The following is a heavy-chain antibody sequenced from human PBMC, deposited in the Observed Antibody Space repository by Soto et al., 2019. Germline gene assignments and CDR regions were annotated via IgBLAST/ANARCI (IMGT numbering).Heavy chain of an antibody. V-gene: IGHV3-30*18. D-gene: IGHD5-12*01. J-gene: IGHJ6*02. CDR1: GFTFSSYG. CDR2: ISYDGSTN. Sequence: QVQLVESGGGVVQPGRSLRLSCAASGFTFSSYGMRWVRQAPGKGLEGVAVISYDGSTNYYADSVKGRFTITSDNSKNTLYLQMNSLRAEDTAVYYCAKDQSSSGYDDYYYYGMDVWGQGTTVTVAS. CDR3: AKDQSSSGYDDYYYYGMDV.